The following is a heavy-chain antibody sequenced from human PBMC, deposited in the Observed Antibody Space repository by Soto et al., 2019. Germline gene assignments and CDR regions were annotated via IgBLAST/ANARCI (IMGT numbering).Heavy chain of an antibody. J-gene: IGHJ4*02. CDR3: AKDLLRYFDWLLQFDY. V-gene: IGHV3-23*01. CDR1: GFTFSSYA. D-gene: IGHD3-9*01. Sequence: GSLRLSCAASGFTFSSYAMRWVRQAPGKGLEWVSAISGSGGSTYYADSVKGRFTISRDNSKNTLYLQMNSLRAEDTAVYYCAKDLLRYFDWLLQFDYWGQGTLVTVS. CDR2: ISGSGGST.